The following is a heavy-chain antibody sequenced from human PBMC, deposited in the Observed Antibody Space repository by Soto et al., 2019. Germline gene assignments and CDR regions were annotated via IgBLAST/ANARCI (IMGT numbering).Heavy chain of an antibody. Sequence: QVQLQQWGAGLLKPSETLSLTCAVYGGSFSGYYWSWIRQPPGKGLEWIGEINHSGSTNYNPSLKSRVTISVDTSKNQFSLKLSSVTAADTAVYYCARVPRARVTGAYWFDPWGQGTLVTVSS. D-gene: IGHD5-18*01. J-gene: IGHJ5*02. CDR1: GGSFSGYY. CDR3: ARVPRARVTGAYWFDP. CDR2: INHSGST. V-gene: IGHV4-34*01.